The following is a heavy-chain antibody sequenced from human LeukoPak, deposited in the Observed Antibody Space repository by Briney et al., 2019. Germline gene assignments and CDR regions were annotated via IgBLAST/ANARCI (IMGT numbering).Heavy chain of an antibody. D-gene: IGHD2-2*01. J-gene: IGHJ4*02. CDR3: AKDASIVVVPAAISGYLTYFDY. V-gene: IGHV3-9*01. Sequence: GGSLRLSCIASGLTFRNYAMSWVRQASAKGLEWVSGISWNSGRIGYADSVKGRFTISRDNAKNSLYLQMNSLRAEDTALYYCAKDASIVVVPAAISGYLTYFDYWGQGALVTVSS. CDR2: ISWNSGRI. CDR1: GLTFRNYA.